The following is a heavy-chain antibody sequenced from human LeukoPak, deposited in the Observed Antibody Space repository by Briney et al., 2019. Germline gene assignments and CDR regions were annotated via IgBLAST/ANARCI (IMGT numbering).Heavy chain of an antibody. CDR3: ATEVKAAAGIDTGSYYYNGMDV. D-gene: IGHD6-13*01. CDR1: GFSFYTYG. J-gene: IGHJ6*02. V-gene: IGHV3-33*01. CDR2: IWNDGSNK. Sequence: GGSLRLSCAESGFSFYTYGIHWVRHAPGKGLEWVAVIWNDGSNKYYADSVKGRFTISRDNSKNTLYLQMNSLRTEDTAVYFCATEVKAAAGIDTGSYYYNGMDVWGQGTTVTVSS.